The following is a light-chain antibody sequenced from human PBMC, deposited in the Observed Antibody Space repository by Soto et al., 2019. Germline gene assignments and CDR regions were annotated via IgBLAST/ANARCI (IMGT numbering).Light chain of an antibody. Sequence: QSALTQPPSASVSPGQSVTISCTGTSSDVGGYNYVSWYQQYPGKAPKLMIYEVNKRPSGVPDRFSGSKSGNTASLTVSGLQAEDEADYYCSSYAGRNNLVFGGGTKLTVL. CDR1: SSDVGGYNY. J-gene: IGLJ3*02. CDR2: EVN. V-gene: IGLV2-8*01. CDR3: SSYAGRNNLV.